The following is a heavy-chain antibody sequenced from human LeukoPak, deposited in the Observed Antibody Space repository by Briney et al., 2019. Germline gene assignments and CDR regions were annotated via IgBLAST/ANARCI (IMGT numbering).Heavy chain of an antibody. V-gene: IGHV3-21*01. D-gene: IGHD3-3*01. CDR1: GFTFSSYS. Sequence: PGGSLRLSCAASGFTFSSYSMNWVRQAPGKGLEWVSSISTSSIYIYYADSVKGRFTISRDNARNSLYLQMNSLRAEDTAVYYCAREPYYDFWSGYTYYYYGMDVWGQGTTVTVSS. J-gene: IGHJ6*02. CDR3: AREPYYDFWSGYTYYYYGMDV. CDR2: ISTSSIYI.